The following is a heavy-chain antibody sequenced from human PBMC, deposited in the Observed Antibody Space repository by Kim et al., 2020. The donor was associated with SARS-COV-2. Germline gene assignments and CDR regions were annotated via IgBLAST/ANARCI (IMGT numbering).Heavy chain of an antibody. CDR2: TYYRSKWYN. CDR1: GDSVSSNSAA. CDR3: ARDKLNVDTAMAEDAFDI. V-gene: IGHV6-1*01. D-gene: IGHD5-18*01. Sequence: SQTLSLTCAISGDSVSSNSAAWNWIRQSPSRGLEWLGRTYYRSKWYNDYAVSVKSRITINPDTSKNQFSLQLNSVTPEDTAVHYCARDKLNVDTAMAEDAFDIWGQGTMVTVSS. J-gene: IGHJ3*02.